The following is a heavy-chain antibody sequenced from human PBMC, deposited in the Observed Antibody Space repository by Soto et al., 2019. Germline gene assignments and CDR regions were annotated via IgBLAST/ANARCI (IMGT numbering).Heavy chain of an antibody. CDR3: VKGGTSVSSAGLDY. V-gene: IGHV3-64D*06. CDR2: IRNNGIST. J-gene: IGHJ4*02. D-gene: IGHD3-22*01. CDR1: GFTFSSYS. Sequence: GGSLRLSCSASGFTFSSYSMHWVRQAPGKGLEFVAVIRNNGISTYYADSVKGRFTISRDNSNNTVSLQMRSLRREDTAVYYCVKGGTSVSSAGLDYWGLGTLVTVA.